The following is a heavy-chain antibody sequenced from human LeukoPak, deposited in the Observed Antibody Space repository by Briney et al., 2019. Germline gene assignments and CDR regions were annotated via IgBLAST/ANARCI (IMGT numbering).Heavy chain of an antibody. V-gene: IGHV1-2*06. CDR3: ARDSIAVAGIDGSDY. Sequence: GASVKVSCKASGYTFTGYYMHWVRQAPGQGLEWMGRINPNSGGTNYAQKFQGRVTMTTDTSTSTAYMELRSLRSDDTAVYYCARDSIAVAGIDGSDYWGQGTLVTVSS. CDR1: GYTFTGYY. D-gene: IGHD6-19*01. J-gene: IGHJ4*02. CDR2: INPNSGGT.